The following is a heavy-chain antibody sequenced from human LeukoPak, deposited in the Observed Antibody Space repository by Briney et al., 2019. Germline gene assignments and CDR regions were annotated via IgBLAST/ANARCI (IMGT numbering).Heavy chain of an antibody. CDR3: AKDTYYDFWSGYFHY. Sequence: GRSLRLSCAASGFTFDDYAMHWVRQAPGKGLEWVSGISWNSSSIGYADSVKGRFTISRDNAKNSLYLQTNSLRAEDTALYYCAKDTYYDFWSGYFHYWGQGTLVTVSS. J-gene: IGHJ4*02. D-gene: IGHD3-3*01. CDR1: GFTFDDYA. CDR2: ISWNSSSI. V-gene: IGHV3-9*01.